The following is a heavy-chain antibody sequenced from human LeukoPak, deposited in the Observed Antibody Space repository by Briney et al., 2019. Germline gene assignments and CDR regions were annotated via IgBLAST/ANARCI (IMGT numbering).Heavy chain of an antibody. CDR3: ARGLWFGEFNWFDP. Sequence: SETLSLTCTVSGGSISSYYWSWIRQPPGKGLEWIGYIYYSGSTNHNPSLKSRVTISVDTSKNQFSLKLSSVTAADTAVYYCARGLWFGEFNWFDPWGQGTLVTVSS. D-gene: IGHD3-10*01. CDR1: GGSISSYY. CDR2: IYYSGST. V-gene: IGHV4-59*01. J-gene: IGHJ5*02.